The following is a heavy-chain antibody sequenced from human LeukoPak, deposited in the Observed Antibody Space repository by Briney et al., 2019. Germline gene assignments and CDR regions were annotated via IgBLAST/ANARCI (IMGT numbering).Heavy chain of an antibody. Sequence: GGPLRLSCAASGFTFDDYGMTWVRQAPGKGLEWVSRINSDGSSTSYADSVKGRFTISRDNAKNTLYLQMNSLRAEDTAVYYCARGHLLTGRQGYWGQGTLVTVSS. CDR2: INSDGSST. V-gene: IGHV3-74*01. CDR1: GFTFDDYG. D-gene: IGHD1-14*01. CDR3: ARGHLLTGRQGY. J-gene: IGHJ4*02.